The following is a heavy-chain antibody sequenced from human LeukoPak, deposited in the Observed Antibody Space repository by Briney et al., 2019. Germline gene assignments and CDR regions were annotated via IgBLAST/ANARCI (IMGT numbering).Heavy chain of an antibody. D-gene: IGHD3-3*01. Sequence: ASVKVSCKASGYTFTGYYMHWVRQAPGQGLEWMGWINPNSGGTNYAQKFQGRVTMTRDTSISTAYMELSRLRSDDTAVYYCARDPYYDFWSGVLDPWGQGTLVTVSS. CDR3: ARDPYYDFWSGVLDP. CDR1: GYTFTGYY. J-gene: IGHJ5*02. CDR2: INPNSGGT. V-gene: IGHV1-2*02.